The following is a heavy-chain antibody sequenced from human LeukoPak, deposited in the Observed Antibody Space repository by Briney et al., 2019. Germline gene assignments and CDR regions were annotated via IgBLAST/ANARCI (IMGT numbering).Heavy chain of an antibody. CDR2: ISFDGSNK. CDR3: ARESGSYSIDY. J-gene: IGHJ4*02. D-gene: IGHD1-26*01. Sequence: GGSLRLSCAASGLPFNTYGIHWVRQAPGKGLEWVAVISFDGSNKYYADSVKGRFTISRDNSKNTLYLQMNSLRTEDTAAYYCARESGSYSIDYWGQGTLVTVSS. V-gene: IGHV3-30*03. CDR1: GLPFNTYG.